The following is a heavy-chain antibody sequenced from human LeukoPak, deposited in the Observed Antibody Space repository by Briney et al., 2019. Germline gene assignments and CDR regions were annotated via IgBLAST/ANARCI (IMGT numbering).Heavy chain of an antibody. V-gene: IGHV3-30*02. D-gene: IGHD2-8*01. CDR3: AKDRCSNGIGCYYYYMDV. CDR1: GFTFRSYG. Sequence: GGSLRLSCAASGFTFRSYGMHWVRQATGKGLEWVAYIQNDGSNEQYADSVKGRFSISRDSSKNILYLQMNSLRAEDTAVYYCAKDRCSNGIGCYYYYMDVWGKGTTVTISS. J-gene: IGHJ6*03. CDR2: IQNDGSNE.